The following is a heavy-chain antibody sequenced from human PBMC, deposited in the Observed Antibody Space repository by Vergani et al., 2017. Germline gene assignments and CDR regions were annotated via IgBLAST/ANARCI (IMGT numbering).Heavy chain of an antibody. V-gene: IGHV1-69*12. CDR2: IIPIFGTA. D-gene: IGHD3-9*01. Sequence: QVQLVQSGAEVKKPGSSVKVSCKASGGTFSSHAISWVRQAPGQGLGWMGGIIPIFGTANYAQKFQGRVTITADESTSTAYMELSSLRSEDTAVYYCASVDFDWSIPPPWGQGTLVTVSS. CDR1: GGTFSSHA. CDR3: ASVDFDWSIPPP. J-gene: IGHJ5*02.